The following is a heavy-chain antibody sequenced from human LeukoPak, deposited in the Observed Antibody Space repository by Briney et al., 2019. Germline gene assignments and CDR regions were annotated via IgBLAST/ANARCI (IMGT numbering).Heavy chain of an antibody. CDR1: GFTFSSYE. V-gene: IGHV3-23*01. J-gene: IGHJ4*02. CDR3: AKDPYRASSGLVDY. CDR2: ISGSGGTT. Sequence: GGSLRLSCAASGFTFSSYEMNWVRQAPGKGLEWVSSISGSGGTTYYADSVNGLFTISRDNSKNTLCLQMNSLRAEDTAVYYCAKDPYRASSGLVDYWGQGTLVTVSS. D-gene: IGHD5-12*01.